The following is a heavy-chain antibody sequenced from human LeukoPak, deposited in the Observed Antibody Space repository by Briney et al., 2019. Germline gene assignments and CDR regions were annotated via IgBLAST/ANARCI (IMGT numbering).Heavy chain of an antibody. J-gene: IGHJ6*02. Sequence: SETLSLTCAVYGGSFSGYYWRWIRQPPAKGLEWIGEINHSGSTNYNPSLKSRVTISVDTSKNQFSLKLSSVTAADTAVYYCARDLYSGYGYYYYYGMDVWGQGTTVTVSS. CDR2: INHSGST. D-gene: IGHD5-12*01. V-gene: IGHV4-34*01. CDR1: GGSFSGYY. CDR3: ARDLYSGYGYYYYYGMDV.